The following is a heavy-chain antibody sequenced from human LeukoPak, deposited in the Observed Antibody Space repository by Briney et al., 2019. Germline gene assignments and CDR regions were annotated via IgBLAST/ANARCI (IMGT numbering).Heavy chain of an antibody. J-gene: IGHJ4*02. CDR3: EKGFYGSGSYYDFDY. V-gene: IGHV3-23*01. CDR1: GFTFSSYA. CDR2: ISGSGGST. D-gene: IGHD3-10*01. Sequence: GGSLRLSCAASGFTFSSYAMSWVRQAPGKGLEWVSAISGSGGSTYYADSVKGRFTISRDNSKNTLYLQMNSLRAEDTAIYYCEKGFYGSGSYYDFDYWGQGTLVTVSS.